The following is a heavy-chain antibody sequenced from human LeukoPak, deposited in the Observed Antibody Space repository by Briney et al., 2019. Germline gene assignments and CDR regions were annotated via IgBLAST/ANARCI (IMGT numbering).Heavy chain of an antibody. J-gene: IGHJ4*02. V-gene: IGHV1-2*02. CDR3: ARGTAAGVSSPNY. CDR2: INPNSGGT. D-gene: IGHD6-25*01. CDR1: GYTFTGYY. Sequence: GASVTVSCKASGYTFTGYYMHWVRLAPGQGLEWMGWINPNSGGTNYAQKFRGRVTMTRDTSISTAYMELSRLTSDDTAVYYCARGTAAGVSSPNYWGQGTLVTV.